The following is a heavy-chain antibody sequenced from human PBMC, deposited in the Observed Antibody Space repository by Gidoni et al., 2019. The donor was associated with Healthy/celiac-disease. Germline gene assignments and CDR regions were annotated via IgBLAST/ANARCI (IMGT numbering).Heavy chain of an antibody. V-gene: IGHV1-2*04. CDR3: AREGPPIPNGVNRELIAVAGIGSEYFQH. D-gene: IGHD6-19*01. CDR1: GYTFTGYY. Sequence: QVQLVQSGAEVKKPGASVKVSCKASGYTFTGYYMHWVRQAPGQGLEWMGWINPNSGGTNYAQKFQGWVTMTRDTSISTAYMELSRLRSDDTAVYYCAREGPPIPNGVNRELIAVAGIGSEYFQHWGQGTLVTVSS. J-gene: IGHJ1*01. CDR2: INPNSGGT.